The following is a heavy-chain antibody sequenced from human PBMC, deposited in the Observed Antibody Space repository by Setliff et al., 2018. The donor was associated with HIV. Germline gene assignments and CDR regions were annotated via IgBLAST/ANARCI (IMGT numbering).Heavy chain of an antibody. Sequence: PGGSLRLSCAASGFTFSTYAMTWVRQGPGKGLEWVSGISGGGGTTYYAAAVKGRFTISRDNSKNTLYLQMNSLRAEDTAVYYCAKGTSVGSLAWGQGTLVTVSS. CDR3: AKGTSVGSLA. CDR1: GFTFSTYA. D-gene: IGHD3-10*01. CDR2: ISGGGGTT. V-gene: IGHV3-23*01. J-gene: IGHJ5*01.